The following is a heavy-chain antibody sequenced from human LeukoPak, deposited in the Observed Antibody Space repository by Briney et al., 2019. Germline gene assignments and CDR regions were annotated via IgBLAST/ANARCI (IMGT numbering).Heavy chain of an antibody. CDR2: IYYSGST. CDR1: GGYISTSNYY. D-gene: IGHD2-15*01. V-gene: IGHV4-30-4*08. J-gene: IGHJ3*02. Sequence: SETLPLTCTVSGGYISTSNYYWGWIRQPPGKGLEWIGYIYYSGSTYYNPSLKSRVTISVDTSKNQFSLKLSSVTAADTAVYYCARVWDCSGGSCYSGDAFDIWGQGTMVTVSS. CDR3: ARVWDCSGGSCYSGDAFDI.